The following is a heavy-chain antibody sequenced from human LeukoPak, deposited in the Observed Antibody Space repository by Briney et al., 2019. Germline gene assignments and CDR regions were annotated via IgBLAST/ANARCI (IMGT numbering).Heavy chain of an antibody. J-gene: IGHJ4*02. D-gene: IGHD1-26*01. CDR2: ISPSGGIT. V-gene: IGHV3-23*01. CDR1: GFTFSSHG. Sequence: PGGSLRLSCAASGFTFSSHGMNWVRQAPGKGLEWVSGISPSGGITYYTDSVKGRFTISRDNSKNTVSLQMNSLRAEDTALYYCARGRGAYDWGQGTLVTVSS. CDR3: ARGRGAYD.